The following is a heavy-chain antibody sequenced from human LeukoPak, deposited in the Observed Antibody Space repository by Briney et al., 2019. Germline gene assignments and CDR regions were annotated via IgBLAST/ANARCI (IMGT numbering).Heavy chain of an antibody. J-gene: IGHJ6*03. V-gene: IGHV1-2*02. CDR2: INPNSGGT. D-gene: IGHD2-2*01. Sequence: ASVTVSFTASGYTFTVYYMHWVRQAPGQGLEWMGWINPNSGGTNYAQKFQGRVTMTRGTSISTAYMELSRLRSDDTAVYYCARGIVVVPALYYYYYYMDVWGKGTTVTISS. CDR1: GYTFTVYY. CDR3: ARGIVVVPALYYYYYYMDV.